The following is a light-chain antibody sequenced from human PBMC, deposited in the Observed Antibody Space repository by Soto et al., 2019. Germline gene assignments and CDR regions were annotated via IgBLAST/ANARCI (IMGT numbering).Light chain of an antibody. CDR3: QQYGDSLLT. V-gene: IGKV3-20*01. CDR2: HAS. Sequence: ENVLTQSPGTLSLSPGERATLSCRASQSISSSYLAWYQQKPGQTPRLLIYHASSRATGIPDRFSGSGSGTDFTLNISRLEPEDFAVYYCQQYGDSLLTFGGGTKVEIK. J-gene: IGKJ4*01. CDR1: QSISSSY.